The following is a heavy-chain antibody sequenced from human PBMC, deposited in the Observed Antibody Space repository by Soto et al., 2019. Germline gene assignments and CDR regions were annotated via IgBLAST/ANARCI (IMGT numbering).Heavy chain of an antibody. Sequence: QAQLVQSGAEVKKPGASVKVSCQAGGYTFADYGISWVRQAPGQGLEWMGWIGPYNGNTNYAQNLQDRVTMTTDTSTNTAYMEPRSMTSDDTALYYCARCYCSVGSCYTCWHFDLWGRGTLLTVSS. D-gene: IGHD2-15*01. V-gene: IGHV1-18*01. J-gene: IGHJ2*01. CDR3: ARCYCSVGSCYTCWHFDL. CDR1: GYTFADYG. CDR2: IGPYNGNT.